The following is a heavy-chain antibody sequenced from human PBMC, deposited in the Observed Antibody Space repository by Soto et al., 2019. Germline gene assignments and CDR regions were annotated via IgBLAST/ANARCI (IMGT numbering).Heavy chain of an antibody. CDR1: GFTFSSYA. D-gene: IGHD1-7*01. V-gene: IGHV3-30-3*01. J-gene: IGHJ4*02. CDR3: ARAPGDWNSIIFDY. CDR2: ISYDGSNK. Sequence: QVQLVESVGGVVQPGRSLRLSCAASGFTFSSYAMHWVRQAPGKGLEWVAVISYDGSNKYYADSVKGRFTISRDNSKNTLYLQMNSLRAEDTAVYYCARAPGDWNSIIFDYWGQGTLVTVSS.